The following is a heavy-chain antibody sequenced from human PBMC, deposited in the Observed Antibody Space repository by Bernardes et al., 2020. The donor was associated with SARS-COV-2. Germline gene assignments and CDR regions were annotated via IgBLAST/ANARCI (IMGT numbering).Heavy chain of an antibody. CDR1: DDSISSSSYY. V-gene: IGHV4-39*01. CDR2: IYYTGST. D-gene: IGHD3-10*01. Sequence: SETLSLTCTVSDDSISSSSYYWGWLLQPPGKWLEWIGSIYYTGSTYYNPSLKRRVTMSVDTSKNQFSLKLSSVTAADTAVYYCGRLYFGSGSYATNAYWGQGTLVTVSS. J-gene: IGHJ4*02. CDR3: GRLYFGSGSYATNAY.